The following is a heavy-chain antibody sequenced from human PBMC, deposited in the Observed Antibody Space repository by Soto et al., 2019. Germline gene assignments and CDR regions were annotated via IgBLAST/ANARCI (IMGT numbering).Heavy chain of an antibody. V-gene: IGHV4-30-2*01. J-gene: IGHJ4*02. D-gene: IGHD4-17*01. CDR3: ARGLTTVVTVAYFDY. Sequence: QLQLQESGSGLVKPSQTLSLTCAVSGGSISSGGYSWSWIRQPPGKGLEWIGYIYHSGSTYYNPSLKSRVTISVDWSKNQFSLKLSSVTAADTAVYYCARGLTTVVTVAYFDYWGQGTLVTVSS. CDR1: GGSISSGGYS. CDR2: IYHSGST.